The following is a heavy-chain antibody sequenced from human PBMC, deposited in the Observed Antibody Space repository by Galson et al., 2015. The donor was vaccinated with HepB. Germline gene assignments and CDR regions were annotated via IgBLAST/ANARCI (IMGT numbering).Heavy chain of an antibody. Sequence: SVKASCKASGFTFTSSAVQWVRQARGQRLEWIGWIVVGSGNTNYAQKFQERVTITRDMSTSTAYMELSSLRSEDTAVYYCAAENRGARDDSFDIRGQGTMVTVSS. J-gene: IGHJ3*02. D-gene: IGHD1-26*01. CDR1: GFTFTSSA. V-gene: IGHV1-58*01. CDR2: IVVGSGNT. CDR3: AAENRGARDDSFDI.